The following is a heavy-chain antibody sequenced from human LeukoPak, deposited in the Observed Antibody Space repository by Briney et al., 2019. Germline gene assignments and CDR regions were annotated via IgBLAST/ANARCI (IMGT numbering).Heavy chain of an antibody. J-gene: IGHJ4*02. CDR1: GFTLSSYS. D-gene: IGHD4-11*01. CDR2: ISSSSSYI. CDR3: ARARKLTTVPTFTYFDY. V-gene: IGHV3-21*01. Sequence: GGSLRLSCAASGFTLSSYSMNWVRQAPGKGLEWVSSISSSSSYIYYADSVKGRFTISRDNAKNSLYLQMNSLRAEDTAVYYCARARKLTTVPTFTYFDYWGQGTLVTVSS.